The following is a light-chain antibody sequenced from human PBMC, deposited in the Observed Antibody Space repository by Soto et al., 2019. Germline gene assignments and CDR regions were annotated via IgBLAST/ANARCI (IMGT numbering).Light chain of an antibody. CDR2: GAS. V-gene: IGKV3-20*01. Sequence: EIELTQSPGTLSRSPGERATLSCRASQTISNTFFAWHQQRPGQAPRLLIYGASVRAAGIPDMISGSGSGTDFPLSISRLEHEDFAVYYCQQYGVSPTFGGGTKVEIK. CDR3: QQYGVSPT. CDR1: QTISNTF. J-gene: IGKJ4*02.